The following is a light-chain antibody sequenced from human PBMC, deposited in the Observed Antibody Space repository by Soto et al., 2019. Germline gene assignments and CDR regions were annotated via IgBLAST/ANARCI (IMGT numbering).Light chain of an antibody. CDR3: SSYTSSNTVV. V-gene: IGLV2-14*01. CDR1: SSDVGGYNY. J-gene: IGLJ2*01. CDR2: DVS. Sequence: QSVLTQPASVSESPGQSITISCTGTSSDVGGYNYVSWYQQHPGKAPKLMIYDVSNRPSGISNRFSGSKSGNTASLTISGLQAEDEADYYCSSYTSSNTVVFGGGTKVTVL.